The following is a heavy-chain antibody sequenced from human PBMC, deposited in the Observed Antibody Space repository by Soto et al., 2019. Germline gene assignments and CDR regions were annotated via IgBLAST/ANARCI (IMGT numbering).Heavy chain of an antibody. CDR2: ISGGGDAT. V-gene: IGHV3-23*01. D-gene: IGHD7-27*01. Sequence: EVQLLESGGGLVQPGGSLRLSCAGSGFTFFNYAMNWVRQAPGKGLEWVSSISGGGDATFFPDSVRGRFTFSRDNSKNTVTLQMNSLGVEDTAVYYYARQPLGSTTRPEYWYFDLWGRGTLVTVSS. J-gene: IGHJ2*01. CDR3: ARQPLGSTTRPEYWYFDL. CDR1: GFTFFNYA.